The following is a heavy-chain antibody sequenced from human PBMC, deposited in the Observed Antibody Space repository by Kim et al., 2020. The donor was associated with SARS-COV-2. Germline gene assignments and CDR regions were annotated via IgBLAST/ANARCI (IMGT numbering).Heavy chain of an antibody. D-gene: IGHD5-18*01. Sequence: SETLSLTCTVSGGSISSISYYWGWIRQPPGKGLEWVGTISYSGSTYYNPSLKSRVTISVDTSKNQFSLKLRSVTAADTAVYYCARQQPLIYSYGEFDYWG. V-gene: IGHV4-39*01. CDR2: ISYSGST. J-gene: IGHJ4*01. CDR1: GGSISSISYY. CDR3: ARQQPLIYSYGEFDY.